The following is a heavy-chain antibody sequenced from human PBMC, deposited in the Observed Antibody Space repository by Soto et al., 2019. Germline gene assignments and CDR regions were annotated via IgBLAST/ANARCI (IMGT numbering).Heavy chain of an antibody. Sequence: SETLSLTCAVSGGSISSCGYSWSWIRQTPGKSLERIGYIYHSGSTYYNPSLKSRVTISVDRSKNQFSLKLSSVTAADTAVYYCARVPDRWGQGTRVTVS. J-gene: IGHJ5*02. V-gene: IGHV4-30-2*01. CDR3: ARVPDR. D-gene: IGHD2-2*01. CDR1: GGSISSCGYS. CDR2: IYHSGST.